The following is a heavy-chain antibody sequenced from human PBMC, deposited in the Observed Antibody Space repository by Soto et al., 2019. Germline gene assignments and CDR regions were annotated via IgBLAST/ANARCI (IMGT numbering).Heavy chain of an antibody. CDR2: ISSNGGST. J-gene: IGHJ5*02. Sequence: GVSLRLSCAASGFTFSSYAMHWVRQAPGKGLEYVSAISSNGGSTYYANSVKGRFTISRDNSKNTLYLQMGSLRAEDMAVYYCARLNQGAMTDFGFDPWGQGTLVTVSS. D-gene: IGHD1-26*01. V-gene: IGHV3-64*01. CDR3: ARLNQGAMTDFGFDP. CDR1: GFTFSSYA.